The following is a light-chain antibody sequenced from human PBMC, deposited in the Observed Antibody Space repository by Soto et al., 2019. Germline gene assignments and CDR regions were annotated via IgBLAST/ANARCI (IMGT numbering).Light chain of an antibody. J-gene: IGKJ1*01. Sequence: DIQMTQSPSTLSASVGDRVTITCRASQSITDSLAWYQQKPGKAPKLLIYKAATLERGVPSRFSGSGSGTEFTLAISSLQPDDFATYYCQQYQSSSWTFGQGTKVEVK. V-gene: IGKV1-5*03. CDR3: QQYQSSSWT. CDR2: KAA. CDR1: QSITDS.